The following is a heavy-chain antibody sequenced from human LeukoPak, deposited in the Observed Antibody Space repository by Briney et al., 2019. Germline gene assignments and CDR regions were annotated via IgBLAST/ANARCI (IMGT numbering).Heavy chain of an antibody. Sequence: PGGSLRLSCAASGFTFSSYGMSWVRQAPGKGLEWVSAISGSGGSTYYADSVKGRFTISRDNAKNSLYLQMNSLRAEDTAVYYCARGYSSGWFPSLPIDYWGQGTLVTVSS. CDR1: GFTFSSYG. CDR3: ARGYSSGWFPSLPIDY. V-gene: IGHV3-23*01. J-gene: IGHJ4*02. CDR2: ISGSGGST. D-gene: IGHD6-19*01.